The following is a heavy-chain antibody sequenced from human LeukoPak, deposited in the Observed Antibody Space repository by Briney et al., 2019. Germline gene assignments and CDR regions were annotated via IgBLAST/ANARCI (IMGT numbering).Heavy chain of an antibody. CDR1: GGSISSSSYY. V-gene: IGHV4-39*01. CDR3: ARQIWYYDFWSGYYIDY. CDR2: IYYSGST. Sequence: PSETLSLTCTVSGGSISSSSYYWGWIRQPPGKGLEWIGSIYYSGSTYYNPSLKSRVTISVDTSKNQFSLKLSSVTAADTAVYYCARQIWYYDFWSGYYIDYWGQGTLVTVSS. D-gene: IGHD3-3*01. J-gene: IGHJ4*02.